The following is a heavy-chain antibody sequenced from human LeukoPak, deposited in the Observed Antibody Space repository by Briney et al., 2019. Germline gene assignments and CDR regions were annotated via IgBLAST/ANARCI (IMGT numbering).Heavy chain of an antibody. CDR2: ISSSSSYI. J-gene: IGHJ4*02. D-gene: IGHD5-12*01. CDR3: AREGSGYGFDY. Sequence: PGGSLRLSCAASGFTFSSYSMNWVRQAPGKGLEWVSSISSSSSYISYADSVKGRFTISRDNAKNSLYLQMNSLRAEDTAVYYCAREGSGYGFDYWGQGTLVTVSS. CDR1: GFTFSSYS. V-gene: IGHV3-21*01.